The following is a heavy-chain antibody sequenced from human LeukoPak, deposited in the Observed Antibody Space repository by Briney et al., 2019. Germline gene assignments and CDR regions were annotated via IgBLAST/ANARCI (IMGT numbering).Heavy chain of an antibody. J-gene: IGHJ4*02. V-gene: IGHV4-59*01. CDR1: GDFITAYY. CDR2: VYYDGST. CDR3: ARSYGSGSYHFDY. Sequence: SETLSLTCTVSGDFITAYYWSWIRQPPGKGLEWIGYVYYDGSTEYNPSLRSRVTISLEMSKHQFSLNLTPVTAADTAVYYCARSYGSGSYHFDYWGQGTLVTVSS. D-gene: IGHD3-10*01.